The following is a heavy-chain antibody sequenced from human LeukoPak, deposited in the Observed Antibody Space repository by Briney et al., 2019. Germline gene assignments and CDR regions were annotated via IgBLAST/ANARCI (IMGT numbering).Heavy chain of an antibody. CDR1: GYSISSGYF. J-gene: IGHJ4*02. CDR3: ARQDTYYYDSSGFGIYDY. Sequence: SETLSLTCTVSGYSISSGYFWGWIRQPPGKGLEWIGSFYHSGITYYNPSLKSRVTISVDTSKNQFSLKLSSVTAADTAVYYCARQDTYYYDSSGFGIYDYWGQGTLVTVSS. V-gene: IGHV4-38-2*02. CDR2: FYHSGIT. D-gene: IGHD3-22*01.